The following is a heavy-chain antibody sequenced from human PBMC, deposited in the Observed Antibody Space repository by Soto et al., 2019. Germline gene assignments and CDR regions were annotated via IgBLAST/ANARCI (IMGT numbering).Heavy chain of an antibody. V-gene: IGHV3-30*18. CDR3: AKGGPYDSSGPSDY. D-gene: IGHD3-22*01. Sequence: QVQLVESGGGVVQPGRSLRLSCAASGFTFSSYGMHWVRQAPGKGLEWLAVISYDGSNKYYADSVKGRFTISRDNSKNTLYLQMNSRRAEDTAGYYCAKGGPYDSSGPSDYWGQGSLVTVSS. J-gene: IGHJ4*02. CDR1: GFTFSSYG. CDR2: ISYDGSNK.